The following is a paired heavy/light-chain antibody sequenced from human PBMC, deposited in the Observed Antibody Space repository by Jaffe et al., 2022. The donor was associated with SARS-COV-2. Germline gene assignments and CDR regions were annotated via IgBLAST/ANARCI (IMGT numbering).Light chain of an antibody. CDR3: QQYSSYSPYT. J-gene: IGKJ2*01. CDR2: KAS. V-gene: IGKV1-5*03. CDR1: QSISTW. Sequence: DIQMTQSPSTLSASVGDRVTITCRASQSISTWLGWYQQKPGRAPKLLIYKASRLESGVPSRFSGSGSGTEFTLTLSNLQPDDFATYYCQQYSSYSPYTFGQGTKLEIK.
Heavy chain of an antibody. CDR3: ARNGRDGYNLLDY. D-gene: IGHD5-12*01. J-gene: IGHJ4*02. CDR2: VYSGGTT. V-gene: IGHV4-59*01. Sequence: QVQLQESGPGLVKPSETLSLTCSVSGGSIRSYYWSWIRQPPGKGLEWIAYVYSGGTTNYNPSLKSRVTISIDTSRNQFSLNLTSVTAADTAVYYCARNGRDGYNLLDYWGQGTLVTVSS. CDR1: GGSIRSYY.